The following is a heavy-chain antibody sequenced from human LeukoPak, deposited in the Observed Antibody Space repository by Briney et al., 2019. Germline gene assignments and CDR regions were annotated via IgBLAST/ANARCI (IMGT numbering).Heavy chain of an antibody. CDR3: ARDASHFDSSGYFHNYYYGMDV. V-gene: IGHV3-48*03. CDR1: GFTLSSHP. J-gene: IGHJ6*02. CDR2: IGNDGRMM. Sequence: GGSLRLSCAASGFTLSSHPMNWVRQAPGKGLEWVSYIGNDGRMMYYADSVKGRFTISRDSAKNSLYLQMNSLGADDTAVYYCARDASHFDSSGYFHNYYYGMDVWDQGTTVTVSS. D-gene: IGHD3-22*01.